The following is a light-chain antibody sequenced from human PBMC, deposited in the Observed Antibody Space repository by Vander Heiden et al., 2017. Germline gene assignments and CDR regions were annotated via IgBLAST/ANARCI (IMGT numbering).Light chain of an antibody. CDR2: AAS. V-gene: IGKV1-39*01. CDR3: QQSYSTRRLT. J-gene: IGKJ4*01. Sequence: IQMTQSPSSLSASVGDRVTITCRASQSISSYLNWYQQKPGKAPKLLIYAASSLQSGVPSRFSGSGSGTDFTLTISSLQPEDFATYYCQQSYSTRRLTFGRGTKVEIK. CDR1: QSISSY.